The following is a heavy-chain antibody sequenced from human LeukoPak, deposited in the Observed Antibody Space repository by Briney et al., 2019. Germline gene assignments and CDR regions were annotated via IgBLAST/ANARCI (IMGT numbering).Heavy chain of an antibody. Sequence: GASLKISCRVSGTRISSEWIGGGRQMAGKGLEWMGLIYPGDSDGRYSPSFKGQVIISGDRSTRTAYLQWRSLQASDTAMYYCARGYYGGMECWGQGTLVTVSA. CDR2: IYPGDSDG. D-gene: IGHD4-23*01. CDR1: GTRISSEW. J-gene: IGHJ4*02. V-gene: IGHV5-51*01. CDR3: ARGYYGGMEC.